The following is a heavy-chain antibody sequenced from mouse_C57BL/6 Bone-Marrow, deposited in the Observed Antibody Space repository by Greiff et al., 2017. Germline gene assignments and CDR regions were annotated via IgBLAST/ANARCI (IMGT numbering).Heavy chain of an antibody. D-gene: IGHD2-3*01. CDR3: TFYDGPFGV. Sequence: VQLQQSGAELVRPGASVKLSCTASGFNIKDDYMHWVKQRPEQGLEWIGWIDPENGDTEYASKFQGKATITADPSANTAYLQLSSLTSEDTAVYYCTFYDGPFGVWGTGTTVTVSS. J-gene: IGHJ1*03. V-gene: IGHV14-4*01. CDR2: IDPENGDT. CDR1: GFNIKDDY.